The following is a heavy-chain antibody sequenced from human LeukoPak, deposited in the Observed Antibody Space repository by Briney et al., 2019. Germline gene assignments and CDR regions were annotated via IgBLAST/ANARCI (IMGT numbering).Heavy chain of an antibody. Sequence: SVKVSCKASGGTFSSYTISWVRQAPGQGLEWMGGIIPILGIANYAQKFQGRVTITADKSTSTAYMELSSLRSEDTAVYYCARDRKVAAATYYYYYMDVWGKGTTVTVSS. CDR1: GGTFSSYT. CDR3: ARDRKVAAATYYYYYMDV. J-gene: IGHJ6*03. D-gene: IGHD6-13*01. CDR2: IIPILGIA. V-gene: IGHV1-69*10.